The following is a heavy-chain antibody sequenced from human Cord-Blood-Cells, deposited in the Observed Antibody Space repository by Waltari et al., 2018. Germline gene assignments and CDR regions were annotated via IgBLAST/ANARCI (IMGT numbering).Heavy chain of an antibody. J-gene: IGHJ4*02. V-gene: IGHV3-23*01. CDR3: AKAVGATGY. Sequence: EVQLLESGGGLVQPGGSLRLSCAASGFTFSSYAMSWVRQAPGRGLVWVSAICGRGCSTYYADSVKGRFTISRDNSKNTLYLQMNSLRAEDTAVYYCAKAVGATGYWGQGTLVTVSS. CDR1: GFTFSSYA. D-gene: IGHD1-26*01. CDR2: ICGRGCST.